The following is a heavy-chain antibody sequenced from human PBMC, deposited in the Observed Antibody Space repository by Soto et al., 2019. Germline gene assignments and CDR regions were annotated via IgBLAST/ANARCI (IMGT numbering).Heavy chain of an antibody. CDR3: ARGGGVGVAGSAAFDM. D-gene: IGHD3-3*01. J-gene: IGHJ3*02. CDR2: INPATGAA. Sequence: QLHLVQSGAVVKKPGASVTVSCSASGYPVTAYYMHWVRQAPGRGLEWMGGINPATGAAKYTQTFPGRVTMTRDTSTSTGFMELSGPTSEDTAGFYCARGGGVGVAGSAAFDMWGQGTVVTVSS. CDR1: GYPVTAYY. V-gene: IGHV1-2*02.